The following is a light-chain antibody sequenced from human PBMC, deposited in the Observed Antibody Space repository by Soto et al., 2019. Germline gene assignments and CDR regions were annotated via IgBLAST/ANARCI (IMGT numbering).Light chain of an antibody. Sequence: ALTQPASVSGSPGQSITISCTGTSSDVGAYNYVSWYQHHPGKAPKLIIYEVNNRPSGVSDRFSGSKSGSTASLTISGLQAEDEADLYCSSYTSSTTQVFGTGTKVTVL. V-gene: IGLV2-14*01. CDR1: SSDVGAYNY. CDR2: EVN. CDR3: SSYTSSTTQV. J-gene: IGLJ1*01.